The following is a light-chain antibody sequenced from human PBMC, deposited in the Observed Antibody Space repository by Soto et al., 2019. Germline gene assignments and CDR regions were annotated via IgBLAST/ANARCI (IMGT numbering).Light chain of an antibody. CDR1: QGIRNA. CDR2: TAS. J-gene: IGKJ2*01. CDR3: LQSHNFPYT. Sequence: DIQMTQSPSSLSASVGDRVTITCRASQGIRNALGWYQQKPGKAPKSLIYTASRLQSGVPSRFSGSGSGTEFTLTIRSLQHEDVATYYSLQSHNFPYTFGQGTKLEI. V-gene: IGKV1-17*01.